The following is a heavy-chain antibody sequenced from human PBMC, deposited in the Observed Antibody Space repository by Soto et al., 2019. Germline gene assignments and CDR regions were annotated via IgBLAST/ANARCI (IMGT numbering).Heavy chain of an antibody. CDR1: GYTLTGYF. Sequence: GASVKFSCKASGYTLTGYFMHWVRQDPGQGLEWMGWINPNSGGTNYAQKFQGWVTMTRDTSISTAYMELSRLRSDDTAVYYCARDRTYYYDSSGYPGLYGMDVWGQGTTVTVSS. V-gene: IGHV1-2*04. J-gene: IGHJ6*02. D-gene: IGHD3-22*01. CDR2: INPNSGGT. CDR3: ARDRTYYYDSSGYPGLYGMDV.